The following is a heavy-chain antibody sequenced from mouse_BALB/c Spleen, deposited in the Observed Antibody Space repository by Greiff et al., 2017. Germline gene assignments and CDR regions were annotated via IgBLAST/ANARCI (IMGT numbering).Heavy chain of an antibody. Sequence: EVMLVESGGGLVQPGGSRYLSCAASGFTFSSFGMHWVRQAPEKGLEWVASISSGGSAYYPDSVKGRFTSSRDKARNILYLQMSSLRSEDTAMYYCARGEGLRDYWGQGTTLTVSS. J-gene: IGHJ2*01. V-gene: IGHV5-6-5*01. CDR3: ARGEGLRDY. CDR1: GFTFSSFG. CDR2: ISSGGSA. D-gene: IGHD2-2*01.